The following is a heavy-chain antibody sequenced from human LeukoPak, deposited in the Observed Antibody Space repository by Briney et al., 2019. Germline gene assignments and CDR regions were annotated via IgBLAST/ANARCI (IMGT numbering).Heavy chain of an antibody. CDR1: VTVRSNY. CDR2: IFSGGST. J-gene: IGHJ3*01. Sequence: GGSLRLSCAASVTVRSNYMSWVRQAPGKGLEWVSVIFSGGSTSYADSVKGRFTISRDNSKNTVYLQIDGLRTEDTGVYYCATNVVVVAATGVLDVWVQGTMVTVSS. CDR3: ATNVVVVAATGVLDV. V-gene: IGHV3-53*05. D-gene: IGHD2-15*01.